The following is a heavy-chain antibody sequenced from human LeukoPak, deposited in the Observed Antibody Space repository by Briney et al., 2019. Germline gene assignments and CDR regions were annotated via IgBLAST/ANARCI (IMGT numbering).Heavy chain of an antibody. CDR2: SDPEDGER. CDR3: VTGFTTMAVDYFDY. J-gene: IGHJ4*02. V-gene: IGHV1-24*01. Sequence: WASVKVSCKVSGKTLSDLSIHWLRQPPGKGLEWLGGSDPEDGERIYAQMFQGRVTMTEDTSIDTAYMELSGLRSEDTAVYYCVTGFTTMAVDYFDYWGQGTLVTVSP. CDR1: GKTLSDLS. D-gene: IGHD5-18*01.